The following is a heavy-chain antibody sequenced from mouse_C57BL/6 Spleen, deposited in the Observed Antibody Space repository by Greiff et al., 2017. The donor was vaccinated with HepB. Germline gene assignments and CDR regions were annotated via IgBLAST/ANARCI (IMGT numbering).Heavy chain of an antibody. D-gene: IGHD1-1*01. CDR1: GFTFSDYG. V-gene: IGHV5-17*01. CDR2: ISSGSSTI. J-gene: IGHJ2*01. Sequence: DVQLVESGGGLVKPGGSLKLSCAASGFTFSDYGMHWVRQAPEKGLEWVAYISSGSSTIYYADTVKGRFTISRDNAKKTLFLQMTSLRSEDTAMYYCATNYYGSSSFDYWGQGTTLTVSS. CDR3: ATNYYGSSSFDY.